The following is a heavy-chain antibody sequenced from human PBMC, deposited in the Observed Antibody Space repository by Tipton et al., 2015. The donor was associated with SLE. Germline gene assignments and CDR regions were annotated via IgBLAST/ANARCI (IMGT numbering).Heavy chain of an antibody. CDR2: LYGSGSPT. J-gene: IGHJ4*02. Sequence: TLSLTCTVSGDSLTTNYWNWIRQPAGKGLEWIGRLYGSGSPTPYNPSLESRVTMSVDKSQNQFSLKLTSVTAADTAVYFCARIRPGHGDPFDFWGQGTLVTVSS. CDR1: GDSLTTNY. V-gene: IGHV4-4*07. CDR3: ARIRPGHGDPFDF. D-gene: IGHD3-3*01.